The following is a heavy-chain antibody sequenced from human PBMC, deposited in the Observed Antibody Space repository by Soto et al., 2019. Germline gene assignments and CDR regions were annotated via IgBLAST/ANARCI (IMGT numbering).Heavy chain of an antibody. J-gene: IGHJ5*02. D-gene: IGHD3-16*01. V-gene: IGHV3-30*14. CDR3: VKDHGGGTSSGS. CDR1: GFTFSSYA. CDR2: ISYDGSNK. Sequence: PGGSLRLSCAASGFTFSSYAMHWVRQAPGKGLEWVAVISYDGSNKYYADSVKGRFTISRDNYKNTLYLQMSSLRAEDTAIYYCVKDHGGGTSSGSWGQGTLVTVSS.